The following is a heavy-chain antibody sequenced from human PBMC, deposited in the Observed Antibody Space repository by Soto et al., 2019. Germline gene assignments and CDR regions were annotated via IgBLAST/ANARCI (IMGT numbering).Heavy chain of an antibody. J-gene: IGHJ4*02. V-gene: IGHV3-48*01. CDR2: ISPTGHIT. CDR1: GFILSNYN. Sequence: GGSLRLSCAASGFILSNYNLNWVRQAPGKGLEWVSYISPTGHITQYADSVKGRFTISRDNAKDSLFLQMNSLRAEDTAVYYCAREWYGELNWGQGTLVTVSS. D-gene: IGHD3-10*01. CDR3: AREWYGELN.